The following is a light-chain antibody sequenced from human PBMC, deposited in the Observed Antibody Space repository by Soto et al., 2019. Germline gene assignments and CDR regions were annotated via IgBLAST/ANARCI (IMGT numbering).Light chain of an antibody. CDR3: SSYTGSSSLYV. CDR1: SSDVGGYNY. J-gene: IGLJ1*01. CDR2: EVS. V-gene: IGLV2-14*01. Sequence: QSALTQPASVSGSPGQSITISCTGTSSDVGGYNYVSWYQQHPGRAPQLMIYEVSNRPSGVSNRFSGSKSGNTASLTISGLQPEDEADYYCSSYTGSSSLYVFGTGTKLTVL.